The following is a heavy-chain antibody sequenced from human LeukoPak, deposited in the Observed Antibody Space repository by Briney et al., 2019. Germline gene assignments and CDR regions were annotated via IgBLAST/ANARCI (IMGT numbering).Heavy chain of an antibody. D-gene: IGHD7-27*01. CDR2: IYPGDSDT. CDR3: ARPLGTATWAFGY. J-gene: IGHJ4*02. CDR1: GYSFTSYW. V-gene: IGHV5-51*01. Sequence: GVSLQISCQGSGYSFTSYWIGWVRPMPGKGLEWMGIIYPGDSDTRYSPSFQGQVTISADKSISTAYLQWSSLKASDTAMYYCARPLGTATWAFGYWGQGTLVSVSS.